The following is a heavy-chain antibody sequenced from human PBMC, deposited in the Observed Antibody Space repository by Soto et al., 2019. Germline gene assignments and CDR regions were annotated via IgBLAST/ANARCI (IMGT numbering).Heavy chain of an antibody. CDR2: INPNSGGT. CDR1: GYTFTGYY. D-gene: IGHD2-21*02. V-gene: IGHV1-2*02. J-gene: IGHJ4*02. Sequence: ASVKVSCKASGYTFTGYYMHWVRQAPGQGLEWMGWINPNSGGTNYAQKFKGRVTMTRDTSISTAYMELSRLRSDDTAVYYCAVDPVVVTADDDYWGQGTLVTVSS. CDR3: AVDPVVVTADDDY.